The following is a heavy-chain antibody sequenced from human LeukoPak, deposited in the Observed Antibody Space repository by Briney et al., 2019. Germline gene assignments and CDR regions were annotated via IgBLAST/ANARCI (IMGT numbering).Heavy chain of an antibody. Sequence: GGSLRLSCAASGFTFSSYGMHWVRQAPGKGLEWVAVISYDGSNEYYADSVKGRFTISRDNSKNTLYLQMNSLRAEDTAVYYCAKDPLGYSYGYLDYWGQGTLVTVSS. J-gene: IGHJ4*02. CDR2: ISYDGSNE. CDR1: GFTFSSYG. CDR3: AKDPLGYSYGYLDY. V-gene: IGHV3-30*18. D-gene: IGHD5-18*01.